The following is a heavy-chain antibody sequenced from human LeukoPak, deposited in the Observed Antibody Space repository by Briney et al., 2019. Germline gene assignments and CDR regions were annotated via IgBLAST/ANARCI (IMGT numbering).Heavy chain of an antibody. Sequence: ASVKVSCKASGYTFTSYGISWVRQAPGQGLEWMGWISAYNGNTNYAQTLQGRVTMTTDTSTSTAYMELRSLRSADTAVYYCARAYCGGDCSPYYYYYYYMDVWGKGTTVTISS. CDR2: ISAYNGNT. CDR3: ARAYCGGDCSPYYYYYYYMDV. V-gene: IGHV1-18*01. J-gene: IGHJ6*03. D-gene: IGHD2-21*02. CDR1: GYTFTSYG.